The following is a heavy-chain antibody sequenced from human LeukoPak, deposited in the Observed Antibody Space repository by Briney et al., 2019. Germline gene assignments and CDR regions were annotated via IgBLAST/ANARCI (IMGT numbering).Heavy chain of an antibody. V-gene: IGHV3-21*01. J-gene: IGHJ4*02. D-gene: IGHD2-2*01. CDR2: ISSSSSYI. CDR3: ARCTATSSTSCYAVVY. Sequence: GGSLRLSCAASGFTFSTYSMNWVRQAPGKGLEWVSSISSSSSYIYYADSVKGRFTISRDNAKNSLYLQMNSLRDEDTAVYYCARCTATSSTSCYAVVYWGQGTLVTVSS. CDR1: GFTFSTYS.